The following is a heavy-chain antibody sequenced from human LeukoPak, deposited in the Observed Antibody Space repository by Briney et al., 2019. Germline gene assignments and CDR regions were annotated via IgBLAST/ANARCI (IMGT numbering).Heavy chain of an antibody. V-gene: IGHV1-46*01. Sequence: ASVKVSCKTSGYIFTTYYMHWVRQVPGQGLEWMGTIYPSGVTTTYAQNFQGRVTMTRDTSTSTVYMELSSLRSEDTAVYYCARDWELGYWGQGTLVTASS. CDR2: IYPSGVTT. CDR1: GYIFTTYY. J-gene: IGHJ4*02. D-gene: IGHD1-7*01. CDR3: ARDWELGY.